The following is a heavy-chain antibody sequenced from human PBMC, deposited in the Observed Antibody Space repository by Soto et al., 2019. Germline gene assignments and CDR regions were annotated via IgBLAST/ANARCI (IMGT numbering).Heavy chain of an antibody. CDR2: IDHSGST. J-gene: IGHJ6*02. V-gene: IGHV4-34*01. D-gene: IGHD6-13*01. Sequence: LSLTCAVSGGSFSGHYWSWLRQSPGKGLEWIGEIDHSGSTNYKPSLKSRVTMSVDTSKNQFSLKVTSVTAADTAVYHCARGRVGSSNWYPYYYYGLDVWGQGTPVTVSS. CDR3: ARGRVGSSNWYPYYYYGLDV. CDR1: GGSFSGHY.